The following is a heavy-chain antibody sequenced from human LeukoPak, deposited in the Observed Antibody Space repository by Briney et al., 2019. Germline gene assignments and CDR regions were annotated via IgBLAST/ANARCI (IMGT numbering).Heavy chain of an antibody. V-gene: IGHV3-23*01. CDR2: IRANGGTT. D-gene: IGHD4-17*01. CDR1: GLTFSSYA. Sequence: GGSLRLSCAASGLTFSSYAMSWVRQAPGKTLEWVSSIRANGGTTYYADSVKGRFTISRDNSKNTLYLQMNSLRAEDTAVYYCAKDPRVDYGPIGYYFDYWGQGTLVTVSS. J-gene: IGHJ4*02. CDR3: AKDPRVDYGPIGYYFDY.